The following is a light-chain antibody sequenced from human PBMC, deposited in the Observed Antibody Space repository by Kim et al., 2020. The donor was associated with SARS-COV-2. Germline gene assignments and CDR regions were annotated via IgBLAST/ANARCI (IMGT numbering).Light chain of an antibody. Sequence: QPVLTQPPAVSGTPGQGVAIFCSGSSSNVGSKSVNWYQQLPGTAPKLLIYSTNERPSGVPDRFFGSKSGTSASLAISGFQSEDEADYYCAAWDDNLNGVVFGGGTQLTVL. CDR2: STN. J-gene: IGLJ2*01. CDR1: SSNVGSKS. CDR3: AAWDDNLNGVV. V-gene: IGLV1-44*01.